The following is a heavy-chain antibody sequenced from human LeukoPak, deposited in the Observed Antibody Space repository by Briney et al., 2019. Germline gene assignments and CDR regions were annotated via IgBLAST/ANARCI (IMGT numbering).Heavy chain of an antibody. D-gene: IGHD2-21*01. Sequence: PSETLSPTCAVSGGSISSSNWWSWVRQPPGKGLEWIGEIYHSGSTNYNPSLKSRVTISVDKSKNQFSLKLSSLTAADTAVYYCARDSFVGGRGAFAYGGREPLVPVSS. CDR1: GGSISSSNW. CDR2: IYHSGST. V-gene: IGHV4-4*02. J-gene: IGHJ4*02. CDR3: ARDSFVGGRGAFAY.